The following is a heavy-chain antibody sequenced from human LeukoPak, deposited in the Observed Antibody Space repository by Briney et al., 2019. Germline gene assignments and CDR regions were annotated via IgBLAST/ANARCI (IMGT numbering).Heavy chain of an antibody. V-gene: IGHV3-21*01. J-gene: IGHJ3*02. D-gene: IGHD1-1*01. CDR1: GSTFSSYA. CDR2: VSSSSTNK. Sequence: GGSLRLSCAASGSTFSSYAMNWVRQAPGKGLEWVSSVSSSSTNKFYADSVKGRFTISRDDAKNSLYLQMNSLRVEDTAVYYCARENFMATSGTTFDIWGQGTLVSVSS. CDR3: ARENFMATSGTTFDI.